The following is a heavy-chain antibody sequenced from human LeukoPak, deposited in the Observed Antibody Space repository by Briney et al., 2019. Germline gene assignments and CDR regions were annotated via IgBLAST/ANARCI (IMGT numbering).Heavy chain of an antibody. CDR1: GYTFTSYY. D-gene: IGHD3-9*01. CDR2: INPSGGST. CDR3: ARDWGSERDLLTGYYIY. J-gene: IGHJ4*02. V-gene: IGHV1-46*01. Sequence: ASVKVSCKTSGYTFTSYYMHWVRQAPGQGLDWMGIINPSGGSTSYAQKFQGRVTMTRDTSTSTVYMELSRLRSEDTAVYYCARDWGSERDLLTGYYIYWGQGTLVTVSS.